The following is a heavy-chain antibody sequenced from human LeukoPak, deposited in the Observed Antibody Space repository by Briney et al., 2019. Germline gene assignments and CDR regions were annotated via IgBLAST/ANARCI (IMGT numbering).Heavy chain of an antibody. Sequence: PGGSLRLSCAASGFTLSDRWMSWVRQAPGKGLEWVANIRQDGSTKFYADSVKGRFTISRDNAKNSVFLQMDNLTPDDTAVYSCARAVDLADYWGQGTLVTVSS. CDR1: GFTLSDRW. CDR3: ARAVDLADY. J-gene: IGHJ4*02. V-gene: IGHV3-7*01. CDR2: IRQDGSTK.